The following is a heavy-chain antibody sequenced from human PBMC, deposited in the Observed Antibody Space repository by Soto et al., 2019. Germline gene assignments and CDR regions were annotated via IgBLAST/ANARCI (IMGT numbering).Heavy chain of an antibody. CDR2: IYYSGST. Sequence: QLQLQESGPGLVKPSETLSLTCTVSGGSISSSSYYWGWIRQPPGKGLEWIGSIYYSGSTYYNPSLRSRVTISVDTSKTQFSRKLSSVTAADTAVYYCARGRRYSSSWYSDYWGQGTLVTVSS. CDR1: GGSISSSSYY. J-gene: IGHJ4*02. V-gene: IGHV4-39*01. D-gene: IGHD6-13*01. CDR3: ARGRRYSSSWYSDY.